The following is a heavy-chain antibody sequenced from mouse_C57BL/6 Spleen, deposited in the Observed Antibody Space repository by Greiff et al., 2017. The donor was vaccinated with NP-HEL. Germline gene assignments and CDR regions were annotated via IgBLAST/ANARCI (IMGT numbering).Heavy chain of an antibody. CDR3: ARGEHYYGSSPFAY. Sequence: EVKLMESGGGLVKPGGSLKLSCAASGFTFSSYAMSWVRQTPEKRLEWVATISDDGSYTYYPDNVKGRFTISRDNAKNNLYLQMSQLKSEDTAMFYCARGEHYYGSSPFAYWGQGTLVTVSA. CDR2: ISDDGSYT. V-gene: IGHV5-4*03. J-gene: IGHJ3*01. D-gene: IGHD1-1*01. CDR1: GFTFSSYA.